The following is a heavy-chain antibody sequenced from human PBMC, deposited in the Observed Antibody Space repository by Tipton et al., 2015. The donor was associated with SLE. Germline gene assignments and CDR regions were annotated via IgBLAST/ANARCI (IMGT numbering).Heavy chain of an antibody. J-gene: IGHJ3*01. CDR3: AKDMIAKWELLYYDAFDV. Sequence: LSLTCSVSGGSMTGSYWSWVRQAPGKGLEWVSYIHGSGWTRYANSVRGRFTISRDNAKNSLYLEMSSLRPEDTAVYYCAKDMIAKWELLYYDAFDVWGQGTLVAVSS. CDR1: GGSMTGSY. CDR2: IHGSGWTR. D-gene: IGHD4-23*01. V-gene: IGHV3-11*01.